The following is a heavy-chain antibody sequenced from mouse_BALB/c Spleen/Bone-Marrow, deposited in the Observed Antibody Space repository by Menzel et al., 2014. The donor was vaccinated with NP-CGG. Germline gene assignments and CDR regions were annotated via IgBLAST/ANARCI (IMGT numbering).Heavy chain of an antibody. J-gene: IGHJ2*01. V-gene: IGHV1S81*02. D-gene: IGHD1-1*01. CDR3: ARRTTSVVATDY. CDR2: INPSNGRT. CDR1: GYTFTSYW. Sequence: QVQLKQSGAELVKPGASVKLSCKASGYTFTSYWMHWVKQRPGQGLEWIGEINPSNGRTNYNEKFKSKATLTVDKSSSTAYMQVSSLTSEDSAVYYCARRTTSVVATDYWGQGTTLTVSS.